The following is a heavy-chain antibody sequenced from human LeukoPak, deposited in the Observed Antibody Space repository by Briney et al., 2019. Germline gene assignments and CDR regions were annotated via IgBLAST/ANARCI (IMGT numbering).Heavy chain of an antibody. CDR2: INTNTGNP. Sequence: ASVKVSCKASGYTFTSYAMNWVRQAPGQGLERMGWINTNTGNPTYAQGFTGRFVFSLDTSVSTAYLQISSLKAEDTAVYYCARDFAPGIAAAGTDYWGQGTLVTVSS. V-gene: IGHV7-4-1*02. J-gene: IGHJ4*02. CDR3: ARDFAPGIAAAGTDY. D-gene: IGHD6-13*01. CDR1: GYTFTSYA.